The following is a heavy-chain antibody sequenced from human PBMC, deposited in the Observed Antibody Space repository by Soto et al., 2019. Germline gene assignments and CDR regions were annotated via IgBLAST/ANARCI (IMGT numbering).Heavy chain of an antibody. J-gene: IGHJ4*02. CDR1: GDSVSSNSAA. V-gene: IGHV6-1*01. CDR3: ARGPPPLAY. CDR2: TYYRSKWYS. Sequence: TLSLTCAISGDSVSSNSAAWNWIRQSPSRGLEWLGRTYYRSKWYSYYAASVRGRITINADTSKNQFSLHLNSVTPQDTAVYYCARGPPPLAYWGGGTVVTVSS.